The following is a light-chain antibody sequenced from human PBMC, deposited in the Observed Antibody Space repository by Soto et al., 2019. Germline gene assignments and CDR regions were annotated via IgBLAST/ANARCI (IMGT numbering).Light chain of an antibody. V-gene: IGKV3-20*01. J-gene: IGKJ2*01. CDR3: HQYGSSPPYT. Sequence: EVVLTQSPGTLSLSPGESATLSCRASQSVSNNYFAWYQQKPGQAPRLLIFGSSDRATGIPDRFSGSGSGTDFTLTIHILEPEDFAVYYCHQYGSSPPYTFGQGTKLEIK. CDR2: GSS. CDR1: QSVSNNY.